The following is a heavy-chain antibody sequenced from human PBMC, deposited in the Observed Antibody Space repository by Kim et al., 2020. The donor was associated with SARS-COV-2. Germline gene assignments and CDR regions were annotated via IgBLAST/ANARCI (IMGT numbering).Heavy chain of an antibody. Sequence: GGSLRLSCAASGINFSYYYMSWIRQAPGKGLEWVSYISSSGSYTKYADSLKGRFTISRDNAENSLSLEMNSLRPEDTAVYYCVRVAVGASSWYYFDSWG. CDR3: VRVAVGASSWYYFDS. J-gene: IGHJ4*01. V-gene: IGHV3-11*05. D-gene: IGHD6-13*01. CDR1: GINFSYYY. CDR2: ISSSGSYT.